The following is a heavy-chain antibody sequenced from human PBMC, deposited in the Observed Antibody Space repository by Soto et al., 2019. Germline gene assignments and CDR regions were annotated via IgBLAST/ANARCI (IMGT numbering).Heavy chain of an antibody. CDR3: ARVRSYYDSSGYFLFDY. D-gene: IGHD3-22*01. J-gene: IGHJ4*02. CDR2: ISAYNGNT. CDR1: GYTFTSYG. V-gene: IGHV1-18*01. Sequence: QVQLVQSGAEVKKPGASVKVSCKASGYTFTSYGISWVRQAPGQGLEWMGWISAYNGNTNYSQKLQGRVTMTTDTSTSTAYMELRSLRSDDTAVYYCARVRSYYDSSGYFLFDYWGQGTLVTVSS.